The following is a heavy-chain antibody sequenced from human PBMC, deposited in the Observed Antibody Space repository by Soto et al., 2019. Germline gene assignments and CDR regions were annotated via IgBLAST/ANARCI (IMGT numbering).Heavy chain of an antibody. CDR1: GFTFSGSA. V-gene: IGHV3-73*01. D-gene: IGHD3-3*01. CDR2: IRSKPNNYAT. Sequence: EVQLVESGGGLVQPGGSLKLSCAASGFTFSGSAMHWVRQASGKGLEWVGRIRSKPNNYATPYGASVKGRFTISRDVSKNTAYLQMNSLNTEDTAVYYCSRQASDFWSGKPQYYMDVWGKGTTVTVSS. J-gene: IGHJ6*03. CDR3: SRQASDFWSGKPQYYMDV.